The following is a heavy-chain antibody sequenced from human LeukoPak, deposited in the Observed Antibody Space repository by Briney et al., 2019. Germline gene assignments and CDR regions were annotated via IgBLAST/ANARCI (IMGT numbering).Heavy chain of an antibody. V-gene: IGHV3-30*02. D-gene: IGHD6-13*01. CDR1: GFTFSSYG. J-gene: IGHJ4*02. CDR2: IWYDGSNK. CDR3: AATYSSTWITFDY. Sequence: PGGSLRLSCAASGFTFSSYGMHWVRQAPGKGLEWVAVIWYDGSNKYYADSVKGRFTISRDNSKNTLYLQMNSLRAEDMAVYYCAATYSSTWITFDYWGQGTLVTVSS.